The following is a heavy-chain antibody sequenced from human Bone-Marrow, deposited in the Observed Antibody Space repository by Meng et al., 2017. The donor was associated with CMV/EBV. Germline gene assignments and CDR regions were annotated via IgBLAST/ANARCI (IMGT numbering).Heavy chain of an antibody. CDR3: TTNYDFWSEDSRDFDY. CDR2: IKSKTDGGTT. J-gene: IGHJ4*02. D-gene: IGHD3-3*01. CDR1: GFTFSNAW. Sequence: GESLKISCAASGFTFSNAWMGWVRPAPGKGLGWGGRIKSKTDGGTTDYAAPVKRRFTISRDDSKNTLYLQMNSLKTEDTDVYYCTTNYDFWSEDSRDFDYWGQGTLVTVSS. V-gene: IGHV3-15*01.